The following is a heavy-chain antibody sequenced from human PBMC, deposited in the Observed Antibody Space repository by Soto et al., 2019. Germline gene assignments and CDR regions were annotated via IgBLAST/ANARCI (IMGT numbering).Heavy chain of an antibody. Sequence: SVKVSFKASGGTFSSYDLSGVRQAPGQGLEWMGGIIPIFGTANYAQKFQGRVTITADESTSTSYMELSSLRSEDTAVYYCAGHAAAGSYYYGMDVRGQGSTVTVSS. CDR3: AGHAAAGSYYYGMDV. J-gene: IGHJ6*02. V-gene: IGHV1-69*13. CDR1: GGTFSSYD. CDR2: IIPIFGTA. D-gene: IGHD6-13*01.